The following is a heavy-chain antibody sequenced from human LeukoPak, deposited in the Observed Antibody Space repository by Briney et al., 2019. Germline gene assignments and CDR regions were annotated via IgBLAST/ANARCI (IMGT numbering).Heavy chain of an antibody. D-gene: IGHD6-13*01. CDR2: IYHSGST. CDR1: GDSISSSNR. V-gene: IGHV4-4*02. Sequence: SETLSLTCAVSGDSISSSNRWSWVRQSPGKGLEWIGEIYHSGSTNCNPSLKSRVSISVDKSNNLFSLKLNSVTAADTAVYYCARVDSTSGANFDYWGQGTLVTVSS. J-gene: IGHJ4*02. CDR3: ARVDSTSGANFDY.